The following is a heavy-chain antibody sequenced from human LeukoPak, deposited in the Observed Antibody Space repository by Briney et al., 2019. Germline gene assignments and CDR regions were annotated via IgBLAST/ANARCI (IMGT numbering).Heavy chain of an antibody. V-gene: IGHV3-30-3*01. J-gene: IGHJ4*02. D-gene: IGHD6-6*01. CDR1: GFTFSSYA. Sequence: PGGSLRLSCAASGFTFSSYAMHWVRQAPGKGLEWVAVISYDGSNKYYADSVKGRFTISRDNSKNTLYLQMNSLRAEDTAVYYCARDREGEVYSSSSLDYWGQGTLVTVSS. CDR3: ARDREGEVYSSSSLDY. CDR2: ISYDGSNK.